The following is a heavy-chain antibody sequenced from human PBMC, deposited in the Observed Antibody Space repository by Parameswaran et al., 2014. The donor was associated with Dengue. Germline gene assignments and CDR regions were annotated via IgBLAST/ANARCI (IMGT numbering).Heavy chain of an antibody. J-gene: IGHJ6*02. CDR3: ARAGASSTHNYYYYGMDV. CDR2: IYYSGST. V-gene: IGHV4-59*13. D-gene: IGHD2-2*01. Sequence: RWIRQPQEGLEWIGYIYYSGSTNYNPSLKSRVTISVDTSKNQFSLKLSSVTAADTAVYYCARAGASSTHNYYYYGMDVWGQGTTVTVSS.